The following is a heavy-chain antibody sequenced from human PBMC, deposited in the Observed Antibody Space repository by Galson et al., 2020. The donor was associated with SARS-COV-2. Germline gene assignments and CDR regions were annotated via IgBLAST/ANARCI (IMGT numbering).Heavy chain of an antibody. CDR2: ISSSGDTI. V-gene: IGHV3-11*04. Sequence: NSGGSLRLSCAASGFTFSDYYMSWIRQAPGKGLEWVSYISSSGDTIYYADSVKGRFTMSRDNAKNSLYLQMNSLRAEDTAVYYCAREVRSSNNDAFDIWPRDNGHRLF. D-gene: IGHD6-13*01. J-gene: IGHJ3*02. CDR1: GFTFSDYY. CDR3: AREVRSSNNDAFDI.